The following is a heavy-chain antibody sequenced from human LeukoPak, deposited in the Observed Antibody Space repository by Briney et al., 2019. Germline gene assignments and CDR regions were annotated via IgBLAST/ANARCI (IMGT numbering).Heavy chain of an antibody. CDR3: VKDRWYSSGWPTTVY. Sequence: GGSLRLSCSASGFTFSSYAMHWVRQAPGKGLEYVSAISSNGGSTYYADSVKGRFTISRDNSKNTLYLQMSSLRAEDTAVYYCVKDRWYSSGWPTTVYWGQGTLVTVSS. V-gene: IGHV3-64D*06. CDR1: GFTFSSYA. D-gene: IGHD6-19*01. CDR2: ISSNGGST. J-gene: IGHJ4*02.